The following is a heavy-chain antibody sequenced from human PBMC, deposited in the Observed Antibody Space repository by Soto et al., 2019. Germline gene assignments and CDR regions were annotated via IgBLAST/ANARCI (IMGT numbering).Heavy chain of an antibody. D-gene: IGHD2-21*01. V-gene: IGHV3-7*02. CDR2: IKQDGSEE. J-gene: IGHJ6*02. CDR1: GFTFSNYW. Sequence: GGSLRLSCITSGFTFSNYWMSWVRQAPGKGLEWVANIKQDGSEEDYADSVKGRFTISRDNSKNTLYLQMNSLRAEDTAVYYCARSVFRRTYGMDVWGQGTTVTVSS. CDR3: ARSVFRRTYGMDV.